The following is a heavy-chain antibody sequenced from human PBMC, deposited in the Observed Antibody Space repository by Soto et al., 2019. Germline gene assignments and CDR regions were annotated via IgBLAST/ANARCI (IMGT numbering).Heavy chain of an antibody. J-gene: IGHJ5*02. V-gene: IGHV3-21*01. CDR1: GFTFSSYS. CDR3: ASPPGIAVAGSS. CDR2: ISSSSSYI. Sequence: EVQLVESGGGLVKPGGSLRLSCAASGFTFSSYSMNWVRQAPGKGLEWVSSISSSSSYIYYADSVKGRFTISRDNAKNSLYLQMNSLRAEDTAVHYCASPPGIAVAGSSWGQGTLVTVSS. D-gene: IGHD6-19*01.